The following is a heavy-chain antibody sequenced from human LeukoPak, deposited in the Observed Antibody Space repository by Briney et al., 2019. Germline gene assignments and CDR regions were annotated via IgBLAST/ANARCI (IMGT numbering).Heavy chain of an antibody. CDR2: IYHSGST. Sequence: SETLSLTCTVSGYSISSGYYWGWIRQPPGKGLEWIGSIYHSGSTYYNPSLKSRVTISVDTSKNQFSLKLSSVTAADTAVYYCARAFRATYSIGGYFDYWGQGTLVTVSS. CDR3: ARAFRATYSIGGYFDY. V-gene: IGHV4-38-2*02. CDR1: GYSISSGYY. D-gene: IGHD6-25*01. J-gene: IGHJ4*02.